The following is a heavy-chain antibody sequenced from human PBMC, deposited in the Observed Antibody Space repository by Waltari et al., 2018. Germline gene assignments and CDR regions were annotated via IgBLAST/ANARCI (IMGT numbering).Heavy chain of an antibody. J-gene: IGHJ4*02. D-gene: IGHD3-10*01. CDR3: AKELGTSGSRYKSYFDY. CDR1: GFTHRTPV. Sequence: QVQLVESGGGVVHPGGSLTLAFAASGFTHRTPVLPSVRQAPGKGLEWLTVISDDGSIKHYADSVKGRFTVSRDNSENTLYLQLTSLRAEDTAVYYCAKELGTSGSRYKSYFDYWGQGTLVTVSS. V-gene: IGHV3-30*18. CDR2: ISDDGSIK.